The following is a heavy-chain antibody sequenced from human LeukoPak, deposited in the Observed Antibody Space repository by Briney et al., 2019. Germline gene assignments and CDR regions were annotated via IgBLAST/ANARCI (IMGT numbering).Heavy chain of an antibody. CDR1: GYTFTAYY. Sequence: ASVKVSCKASGYTFTAYYMHWVRQAPGQGLEWMGWINPNSGGTNYAQKFQGRVTMTRDTSISTAYMELSRLRSDDTAVYYCARSIAAENWFDPWGQGTLVTVSS. D-gene: IGHD6-13*01. J-gene: IGHJ5*02. V-gene: IGHV1-2*02. CDR2: INPNSGGT. CDR3: ARSIAAENWFDP.